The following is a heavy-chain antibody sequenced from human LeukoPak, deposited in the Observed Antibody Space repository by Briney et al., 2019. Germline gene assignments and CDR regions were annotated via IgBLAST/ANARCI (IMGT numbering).Heavy chain of an antibody. J-gene: IGHJ4*02. CDR3: ARGPTYYYDSSGYYYYFDY. D-gene: IGHD3-22*01. V-gene: IGHV3-48*01. CDR1: GFTFSSYS. Sequence: PGGSLRLSCAASGFTFSSYSMNWVRQAPGKGLEWVSYISSGSSSIYYADSVKGRFTISRDNSKNTLYLQMNSLRAEDTAVYYCARGPTYYYDSSGYYYYFDYWGQGTLVTVSS. CDR2: ISSGSSSI.